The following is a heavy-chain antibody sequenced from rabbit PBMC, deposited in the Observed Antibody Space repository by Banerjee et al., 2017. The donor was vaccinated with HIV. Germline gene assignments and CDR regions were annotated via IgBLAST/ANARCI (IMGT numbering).Heavy chain of an antibody. D-gene: IGHD6-1*01. CDR1: GFDFSSSYY. Sequence: QEQLKETGGGLVQPGGSLTLSCKASGFDFSSSYYMCWVRQAPGKGLEWIACIGAGSSGSTYYASWAKGRFTISKTTSTTVTLQMTSLTAADTATYFCARRAGYADYGYPTGLCGPGTLVTVS. CDR2: IGAGSSGST. J-gene: IGHJ4*01. V-gene: IGHV1S45*01. CDR3: ARRAGYADYGYPTGL.